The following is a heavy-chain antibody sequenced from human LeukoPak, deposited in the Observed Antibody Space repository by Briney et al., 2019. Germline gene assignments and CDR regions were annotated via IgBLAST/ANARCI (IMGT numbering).Heavy chain of an antibody. J-gene: IGHJ5*02. CDR1: GGTFSSYT. Sequence: SVKVSCKASGGTFSSYTISWVRQAPGQGLEWMGRIIPILGIANYAQKSQGRVTITADKSTSTAYMELSSLRSEDTAVYYCARSTTNTIFGVVNWFDPWGQGTLVTVSS. D-gene: IGHD3-3*01. CDR3: ARSTTNTIFGVVNWFDP. CDR2: IIPILGIA. V-gene: IGHV1-69*02.